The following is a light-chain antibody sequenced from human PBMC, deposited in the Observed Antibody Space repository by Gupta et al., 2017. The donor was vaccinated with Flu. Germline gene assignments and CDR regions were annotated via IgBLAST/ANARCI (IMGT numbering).Light chain of an antibody. CDR1: QTVLYSPNRRNY. Sequence: DIVMSQSPDSLAVSLGERATIKCKSSQTVLYSPNRRNYLAWYQQKPGQPPKVLLYWASTRESGVPDRFSGSGSARDFTLTIISLLAEDLAVYYCQLDETNPKTFGQGTRLEIK. V-gene: IGKV4-1*01. CDR3: QLDETNPKT. J-gene: IGKJ1*01. CDR2: WAS.